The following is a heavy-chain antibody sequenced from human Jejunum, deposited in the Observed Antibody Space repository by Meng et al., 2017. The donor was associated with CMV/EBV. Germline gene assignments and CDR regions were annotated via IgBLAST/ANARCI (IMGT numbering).Heavy chain of an antibody. V-gene: IGHV1-46*01. CDR1: GYTLSTYH. CDR3: ARVAGWHFDY. CDR2: INPTNGGT. J-gene: IGHJ4*02. D-gene: IGHD5-24*01. Sequence: KVSCKASGYTLSTYHMHWLRQAPGQGLEWMGVINPTNGGTDYAQQFQGRVTMTTDTSTNTVYLELSSLTSDDTAVYYCARVAGWHFDYWGQGTLVTVSS.